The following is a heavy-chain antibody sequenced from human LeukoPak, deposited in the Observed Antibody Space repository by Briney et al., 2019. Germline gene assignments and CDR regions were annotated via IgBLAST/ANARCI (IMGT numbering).Heavy chain of an antibody. Sequence: ASVKVSCKASGYNFSGYYIHWVRQASGQGLECMGWINPKSGGTNYAQKFQGRVAMTRDTSIRTAYMELSSLTSDDTAVYYCAVPYGSGTYDNYYYGMDVWGQGTTVTVSS. CDR2: INPKSGGT. V-gene: IGHV1-2*02. J-gene: IGHJ6*02. CDR1: GYNFSGYY. D-gene: IGHD3-10*01. CDR3: AVPYGSGTYDNYYYGMDV.